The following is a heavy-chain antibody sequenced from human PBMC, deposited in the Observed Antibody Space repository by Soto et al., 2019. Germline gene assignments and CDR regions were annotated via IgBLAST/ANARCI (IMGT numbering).Heavy chain of an antibody. CDR1: GGSISSYY. CDR2: IYYSGST. CDR3: AKVFSGSYYTYVSGNFDY. J-gene: IGHJ4*02. Sequence: PSETLSLTCTVSGGSISSYYWSWIRQPPGKGLEWIGYIYYSGSTNYNPSLKSRVTISRDNSKNTLYLQMNSLRAEDTAVYYCAKVFSGSYYTYVSGNFDYWGQGTLVTVSS. V-gene: IGHV4-59*01. D-gene: IGHD1-26*01.